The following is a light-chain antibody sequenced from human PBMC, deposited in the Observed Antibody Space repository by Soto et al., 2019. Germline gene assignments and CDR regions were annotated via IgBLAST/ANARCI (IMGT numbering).Light chain of an antibody. Sequence: EIVLTQSPGTLSLSPGEGATLSCRASQSVSSSLLAWCQQKPGQAPRLLIHDVSSRATGIPDRFSGSGSGTDFTLIISTLEPEDFAVYYCHQYGSSPLTFGQGTKLEIK. V-gene: IGKV3-20*01. CDR1: QSVSSSL. J-gene: IGKJ2*01. CDR2: DVS. CDR3: HQYGSSPLT.